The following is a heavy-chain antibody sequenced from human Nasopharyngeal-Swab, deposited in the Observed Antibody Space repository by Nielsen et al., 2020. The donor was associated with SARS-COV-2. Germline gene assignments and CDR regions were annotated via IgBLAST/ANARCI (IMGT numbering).Heavy chain of an antibody. D-gene: IGHD1-26*01. CDR3: ARYSGSYYRGYMDV. J-gene: IGHJ6*03. Sequence: SETLSLTCTVSGGSVSSGSYYWSWIRQPPGKGLEWIGYIYYSGSTNYNPSLKIRVTISVDTSKNQFSLKLSSVTAADTAVYYCARYSGSYYRGYMDVWGKGTTVTVSS. CDR2: IYYSGST. V-gene: IGHV4-61*01. CDR1: GGSVSSGSYY.